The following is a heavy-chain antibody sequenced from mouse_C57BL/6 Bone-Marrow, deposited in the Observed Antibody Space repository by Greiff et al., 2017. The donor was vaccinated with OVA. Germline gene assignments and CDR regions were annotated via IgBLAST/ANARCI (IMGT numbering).Heavy chain of an antibody. J-gene: IGHJ3*01. Sequence: VQLQQSGPVLVKPGASVKMSCKASGYTFTDYYMNWVKQSHGKSLEWIGVINPYNGGTSYNQKFKGKATLTVDKSSSTAYMELNSLTSEDSAVYDCARPQDYGSSPFAYWGQGTLVTVSA. V-gene: IGHV1-19*01. D-gene: IGHD1-1*01. CDR1: GYTFTDYY. CDR2: INPYNGGT. CDR3: ARPQDYGSSPFAY.